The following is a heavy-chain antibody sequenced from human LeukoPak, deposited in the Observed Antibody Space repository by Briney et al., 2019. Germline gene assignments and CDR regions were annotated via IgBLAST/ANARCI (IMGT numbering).Heavy chain of an antibody. CDR1: GFTVSSNY. CDR2: IYSGGST. CDR3: ALEVRGVNRYYYYGMDV. V-gene: IGHV3-66*02. Sequence: TGGSLRLSRAASGFTVSSNYMSWVRQAPGKGLEWVSVIYSGGSTYYADSVKGRFTISRDNSKNTLYLQMNSLRAEDTAVYYCALEVRGVNRYYYYGMDVWGQGTTVTVSS. D-gene: IGHD3-10*01. J-gene: IGHJ6*02.